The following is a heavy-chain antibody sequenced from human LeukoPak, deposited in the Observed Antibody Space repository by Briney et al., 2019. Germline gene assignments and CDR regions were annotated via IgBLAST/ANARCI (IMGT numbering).Heavy chain of an antibody. V-gene: IGHV4-34*01. D-gene: IGHD3-22*01. CDR1: GGSFSGYY. CDR3: ARRRSSGYSY. Sequence: SETLSLTCAVYGGSFSGYYWSWIRQPPGKGLEWIGEISHSGSTNYNPSLKSRVTISVDTSKNQFSLKLSSVTAADTAVYYCARRRSSGYSYWGQGTLVTVSS. J-gene: IGHJ4*02. CDR2: ISHSGST.